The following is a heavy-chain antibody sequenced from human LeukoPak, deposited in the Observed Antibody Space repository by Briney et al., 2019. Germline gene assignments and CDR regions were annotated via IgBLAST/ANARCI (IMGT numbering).Heavy chain of an antibody. V-gene: IGHV4-34*01. J-gene: IGHJ4*02. CDR1: GGSSSGYY. CDR2: INHSGST. CDR3: ARGYPSLGYCSSTSCYLFDY. D-gene: IGHD2-2*01. Sequence: PSETLSLTCAVYGGSSSGYYWSWIRQPPGKGLEWIGEINHSGSTNYNPSLKSRVTISVDTSKNQFSLKLSSVTAADTAVYYCARGYPSLGYCSSTSCYLFDYWGQGTLVTVSS.